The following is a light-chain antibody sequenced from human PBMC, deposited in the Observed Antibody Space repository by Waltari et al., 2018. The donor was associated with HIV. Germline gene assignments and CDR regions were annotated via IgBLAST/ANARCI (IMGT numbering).Light chain of an antibody. J-gene: IGLJ1*01. CDR1: NIGNRD. CDR3: QVWDSGSDHV. CDR2: DED. Sequence: SYVLTQPPSISVAPGKTAKITCGGNNIGNRDVHWYQQKPGQAPILVIFDEDHRPSGIPERFSGSNSDNTATLTINRVEVGDEADYYCQVWDSGSDHVFGSGTTVTVL. V-gene: IGLV3-21*04.